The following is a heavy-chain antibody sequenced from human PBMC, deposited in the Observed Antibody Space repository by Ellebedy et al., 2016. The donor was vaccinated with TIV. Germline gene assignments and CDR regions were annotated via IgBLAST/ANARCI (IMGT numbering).Heavy chain of an antibody. CDR3: ATQRITMVRFYYGMDV. J-gene: IGHJ6*01. D-gene: IGHD3-10*01. CDR1: GYTLTKLS. V-gene: IGHV1-24*01. Sequence: AASVKVSCKVSGYTLTKLSIHWVRQAPGKGLEWMGGFDPEVARTIYAQNLQGRVTMTTDTSTTTAYMELRSLRSGDTAVYYCATQRITMVRFYYGMDVWGQGTTVTVSS. CDR2: FDPEVART.